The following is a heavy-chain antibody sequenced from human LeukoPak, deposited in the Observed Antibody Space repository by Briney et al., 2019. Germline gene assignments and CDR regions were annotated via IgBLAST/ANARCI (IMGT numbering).Heavy chain of an antibody. CDR3: ARGLQYYDFWSGYFSQPGDY. CDR1: GYTFTSYD. Sequence: ASVKVSCKASGYTFTSYDINWVRQATGRGLEWMGWMNPNSGNTGYAQKFQGRVTITRNTSISTAYMELSSLRSEDTAVYYCARGLQYYDFWSGYFSQPGDYWGQGTLVTVSS. D-gene: IGHD3-3*01. J-gene: IGHJ4*02. CDR2: MNPNSGNT. V-gene: IGHV1-8*03.